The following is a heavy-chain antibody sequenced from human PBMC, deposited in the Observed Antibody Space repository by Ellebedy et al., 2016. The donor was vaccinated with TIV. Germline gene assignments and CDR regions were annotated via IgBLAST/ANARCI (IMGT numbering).Heavy chain of an antibody. CDR3: ARDQWLGRAYYFDY. D-gene: IGHD6-19*01. CDR2: IKQDGNEK. J-gene: IGHJ4*02. CDR1: GFTLSNYW. Sequence: GGSLRLSCAASGFTLSNYWMSWVRQAPGKGLEWVANIKQDGNEKYYVDSVEGRFAISRDNAKNSMYLQMNSLRDEDTAVYYCARDQWLGRAYYFDYWGQGTLLTVSS. V-gene: IGHV3-7*01.